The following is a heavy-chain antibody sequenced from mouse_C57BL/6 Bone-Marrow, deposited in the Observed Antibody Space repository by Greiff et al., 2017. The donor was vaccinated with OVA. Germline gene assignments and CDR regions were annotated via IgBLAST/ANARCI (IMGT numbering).Heavy chain of an antibody. CDR3: ARFYDYEGRDY. CDR1: GFTFTDYY. D-gene: IGHD2-4*01. V-gene: IGHV7-3*01. Sequence: DVMLVESGGGLVQPGGSLSLSCAASGFTFTDYYMSWVRQPPGKALEWLGFIRNKANGYTTEYSASVKGRFTISRDNSQSILYLQMNALRAEDSATYYCARFYDYEGRDYWGQGTTLTVSS. J-gene: IGHJ2*01. CDR2: IRNKANGYTT.